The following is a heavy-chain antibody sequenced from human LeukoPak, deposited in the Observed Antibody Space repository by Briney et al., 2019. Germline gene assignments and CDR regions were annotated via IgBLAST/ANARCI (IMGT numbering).Heavy chain of an antibody. CDR1: GFTFSSYT. J-gene: IGHJ6*02. CDR2: ITTSDGNT. Sequence: GGSLRLSCAASGFTFSSYTMSWVRQAPGKGLEWVSTITTSDGNTYYADSVKGRFTISRDNSKNTLYLQMNSLRAEDTAVYYCARDAYGMDVWGQGTTVTVSS. CDR3: ARDAYGMDV. V-gene: IGHV3-23*01.